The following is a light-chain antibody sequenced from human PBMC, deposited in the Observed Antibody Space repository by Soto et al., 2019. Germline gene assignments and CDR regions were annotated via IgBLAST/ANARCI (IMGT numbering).Light chain of an antibody. V-gene: IGKV1-5*03. CDR3: QYYNNYCWT. J-gene: IGKJ1*01. CDR2: KTS. Sequence: DLQLTQSPSTLSASVGDRVTITCRASQSISSWLAWYQQKPGKAPKFLIYKTSNLESGVPSRFSGSGSGTEFTLTSSSLQPDDFATYYCQYYNNYCWTFGQGTKVEIK. CDR1: QSISSW.